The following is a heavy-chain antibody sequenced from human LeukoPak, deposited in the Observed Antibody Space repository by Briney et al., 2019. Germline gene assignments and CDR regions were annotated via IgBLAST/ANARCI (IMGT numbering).Heavy chain of an antibody. Sequence: SETLSLTCTVSGGSISSYYWSWIRQPPGKGLEWIGYIYYRGSTNYNPSLKSRFTISVDTSKNQFSLKLSSVTAADTAVYYCARVGCGGGSCYNDYWGQGTLVTVSS. CDR3: ARVGCGGGSCYNDY. V-gene: IGHV4-59*01. CDR2: IYYRGST. D-gene: IGHD2-15*01. CDR1: GGSISSYY. J-gene: IGHJ4*02.